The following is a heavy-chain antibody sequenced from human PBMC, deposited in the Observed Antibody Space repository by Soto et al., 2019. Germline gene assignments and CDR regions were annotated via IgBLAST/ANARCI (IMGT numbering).Heavy chain of an antibody. CDR1: GYSFTSYW. D-gene: IGHD6-13*01. J-gene: IGHJ6*02. V-gene: IGHV5-51*01. CDR2: IYPGDSDT. CDR3: ARTAAAGKYYYGMDV. Sequence: GESLKISCKGSGYSFTSYWIGWVRQMPGKGLECMGIIYPGDSDTRYSPSFQGQVTISADKSISTAYLQWSSLKASDTAMYYCARTAAAGKYYYGMDVWGQGTTVPVSS.